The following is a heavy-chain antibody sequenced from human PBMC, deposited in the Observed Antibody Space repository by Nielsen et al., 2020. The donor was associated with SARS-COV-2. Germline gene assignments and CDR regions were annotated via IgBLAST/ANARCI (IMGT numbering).Heavy chain of an antibody. CDR3: ARAISGSYSFDY. Sequence: GESLKISCAASGFTFSAHYMDWVRQAPGKGLEWVGRTRNKANSYTTEYAASVKGRFTISRDDSKNSLYLQMNSLKTEDTAMYYCARAISGSYSFDYWGQGTLVTVSS. D-gene: IGHD1-26*01. CDR2: TRNKANSYTT. V-gene: IGHV3-72*01. J-gene: IGHJ4*02. CDR1: GFTFSAHY.